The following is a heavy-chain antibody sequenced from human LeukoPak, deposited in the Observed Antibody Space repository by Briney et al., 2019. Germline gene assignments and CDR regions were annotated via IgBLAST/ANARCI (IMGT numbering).Heavy chain of an antibody. J-gene: IGHJ4*02. CDR1: GYTFTSYG. CDR2: ISAYNGNT. V-gene: IGHV1-18*01. CDR3: ARQPQIMVRGPNDY. D-gene: IGHD3-10*01. Sequence: GASVKVSCKASGYTFTSYGISWVRQAPGQGLEWMGWISAYNGNTNYAQKLQGRVTMTTDTSTSTAYMELRSLRSDDTAVYYCARQPQIMVRGPNDYWGQGTLVTVSS.